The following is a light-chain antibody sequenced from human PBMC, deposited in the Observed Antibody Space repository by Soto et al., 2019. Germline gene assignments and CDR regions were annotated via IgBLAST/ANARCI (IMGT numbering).Light chain of an antibody. CDR1: QSVSSN. CDR2: GAS. Sequence: IVITQSPATLSVSPGERATLSCRASQSVSSNLAWYQQKHGQAPRLLIYGASTRATGIPARFSGSGSGTELSFTVTSLQSEDFEVYYCQQYDQWPITFGQGTRLEIK. V-gene: IGKV3-15*01. CDR3: QQYDQWPIT. J-gene: IGKJ5*01.